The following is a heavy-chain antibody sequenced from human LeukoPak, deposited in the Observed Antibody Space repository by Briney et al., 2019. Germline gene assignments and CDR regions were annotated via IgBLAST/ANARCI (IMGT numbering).Heavy chain of an antibody. V-gene: IGHV1-8*01. CDR1: GYTFTIYD. J-gene: IGHJ4*02. CDR2: MNPNSGNT. Sequence: ASVKVSCTASGYTFTIYDINWVRQAPGQGLEWMGWMNPNSGNTGYAQKFQGRVTMTRNTSISTAYMELSSLRSEDTAVYYCASRPADYYDSSGYYYDDYWGQGTLVTVSS. CDR3: ASRPADYYDSSGYYYDDY. D-gene: IGHD3-22*01.